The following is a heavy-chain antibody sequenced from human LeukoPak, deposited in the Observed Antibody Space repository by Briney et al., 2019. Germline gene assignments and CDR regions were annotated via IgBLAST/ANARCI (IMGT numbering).Heavy chain of an antibody. D-gene: IGHD6-6*01. J-gene: IGHJ4*02. CDR3: AKGGIAARRGDFFDY. V-gene: IGHV3-74*01. Sequence: GGSLRLSCAASGFTFSSYWMHWVRHPPGQGLVWVSRINTDESSTSYADSVKGRFTISRDNAKNTLYLQMNSLRAEDTAVYYCAKGGIAARRGDFFDYWGQGTLVTVSS. CDR1: GFTFSSYW. CDR2: INTDESST.